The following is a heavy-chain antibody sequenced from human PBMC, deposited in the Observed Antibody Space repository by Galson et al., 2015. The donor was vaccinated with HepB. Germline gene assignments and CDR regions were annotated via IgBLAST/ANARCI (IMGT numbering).Heavy chain of an antibody. Sequence: SLRLSCAASGFTFSSYSMNWVRQAPGKGLEWVSSISSSSSYIYYADSVKGRFTISRDNAKNSLYLQMNSLRAEDTAVYYCARGTTYYYDSRDDAFDIWGQGTMVTVSS. V-gene: IGHV3-21*01. CDR2: ISSSSSYI. D-gene: IGHD3-22*01. CDR3: ARGTTYYYDSRDDAFDI. CDR1: GFTFSSYS. J-gene: IGHJ3*02.